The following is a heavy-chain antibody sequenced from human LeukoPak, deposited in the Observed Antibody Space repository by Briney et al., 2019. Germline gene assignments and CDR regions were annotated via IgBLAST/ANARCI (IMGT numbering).Heavy chain of an antibody. J-gene: IGHJ6*03. CDR3: ARVGSPYYYYYMDV. CDR1: RYSFTSYG. V-gene: IGHV1-18*01. D-gene: IGHD2-15*01. Sequence: RASVKVSCKASRYSFTSYGISSVRQAPGQRLECMSCISTYNGNTNYAQKLQSRVTMTTDTSTSTPYMAVRRLRSGDSVVYCCARVGSPYYYYYMDVWGKGTTVTVSS. CDR2: ISTYNGNT.